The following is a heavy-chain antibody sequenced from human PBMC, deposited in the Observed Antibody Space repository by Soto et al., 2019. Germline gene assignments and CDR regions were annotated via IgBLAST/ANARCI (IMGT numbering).Heavy chain of an antibody. V-gene: IGHV4-59*01. CDR3: ARARGLSGYDRWYFDY. Sequence: SETLSLTCTVSGGSIDSYYWSWIRQPPGKGLEWIGNIYYSGSTNYNPSLKSRVTISVDTSKDQFSLNLSSVTAADTAVYYCARARGLSGYDRWYFDYWGQGTLVTVSS. CDR1: GGSIDSYY. CDR2: IYYSGST. D-gene: IGHD5-12*01. J-gene: IGHJ4*02.